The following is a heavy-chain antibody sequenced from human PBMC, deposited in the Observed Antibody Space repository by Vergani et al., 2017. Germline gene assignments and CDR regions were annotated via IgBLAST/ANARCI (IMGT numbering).Heavy chain of an antibody. CDR1: GYTFTNYF. D-gene: IGHD3-10*01. CDR3: VRSNYGYDF. Sequence: QVHLVPSAAEVKKPGASVRVSCKASGYTFTNYFLHWVRQAPGQGLEWMAIFDTNGGGTNYAPKFQGRLTLTRDTSPTTVYMSLRSLTSEDTALYYCVRSNYGYDFWGQGTLVTVSS. J-gene: IGHJ5*01. CDR2: FDTNGGGT. V-gene: IGHV1-46*01.